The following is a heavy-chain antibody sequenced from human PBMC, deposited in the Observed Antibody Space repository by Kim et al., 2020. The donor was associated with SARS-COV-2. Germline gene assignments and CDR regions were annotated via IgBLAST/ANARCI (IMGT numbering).Heavy chain of an antibody. J-gene: IGHJ4*02. Sequence: GGSLRLSCSTSGFTFSDYYMSWIRQAPGKGLEWISHISTISHYTNYAESVKGRFSISRDNAKNSLYLEMNNLRAEDTAVYYCARNRQVYYSDYWGQGTLV. CDR3: ARNRQVYYSDY. V-gene: IGHV3-11*06. D-gene: IGHD2-8*01. CDR2: ISTISHYT. CDR1: GFTFSDYY.